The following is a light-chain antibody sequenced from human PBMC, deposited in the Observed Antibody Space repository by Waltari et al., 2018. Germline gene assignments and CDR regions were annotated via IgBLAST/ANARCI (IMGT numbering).Light chain of an antibody. CDR1: QSVSSSD. CDR3: QQYDSSRGT. V-gene: IGKV3-20*01. CDR2: GAS. J-gene: IGKJ1*01. Sequence: EIVLTQSPGTLSLSPGERATLSCRASQSVSSSDLAWYQQKPGQAPRLLIEGASSRATGIPYRFSGSGSGTDFTLTISRLEPEDFAVYYCQQYDSSRGTFGQGTKVEI.